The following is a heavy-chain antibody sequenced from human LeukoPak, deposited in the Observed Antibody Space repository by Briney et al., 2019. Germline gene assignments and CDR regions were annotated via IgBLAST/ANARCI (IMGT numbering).Heavy chain of an antibody. CDR3: ARSPPDDILTGYLLVHYYYYGMDV. J-gene: IGHJ6*02. Sequence: SVKVSCKASGGTFSGYAISWVRQAPGQGLEWMGRIIPILGIANYAQKFQGRVTITADKSTSTAYMELSSLRSEDTAVYYCARSPPDDILTGYLLVHYYYYGMDVWGQGTTVTVSS. CDR1: GGTFSGYA. V-gene: IGHV1-69*04. CDR2: IIPILGIA. D-gene: IGHD3-9*01.